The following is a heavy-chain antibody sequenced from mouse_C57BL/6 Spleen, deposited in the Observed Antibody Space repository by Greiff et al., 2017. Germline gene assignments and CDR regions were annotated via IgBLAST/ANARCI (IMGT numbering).Heavy chain of an antibody. D-gene: IGHD2-4*01. V-gene: IGHV5-9-1*02. J-gene: IGHJ2*01. CDR3: TREGDDYNSFDY. CDR2: ISSGGDYI. Sequence: DVMLVESGEGLVKPGGSLKLSCAASGFTFSSYAMSWVRQTPEKRLEWVAYISSGGDYIYYSDTVKGRFTISRDNARNTLYLQMSSLKSEDTAMYYCTREGDDYNSFDYWGQGTTLTVSS. CDR1: GFTFSSYA.